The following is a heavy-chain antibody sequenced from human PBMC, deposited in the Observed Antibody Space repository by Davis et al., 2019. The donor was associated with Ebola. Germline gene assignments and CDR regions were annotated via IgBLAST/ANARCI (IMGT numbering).Heavy chain of an antibody. Sequence: GESLKISCAASGFTFSSYSMNWVRQAPGKGLEWVANINQDGSKRYYVDSVRGRFTISRDNAENSLFLQMSSLRAEDTAVYYCASGDGRGRSYDMDVWGQGTTVTVSS. V-gene: IGHV3-7*03. J-gene: IGHJ6*02. D-gene: IGHD3/OR15-3a*01. CDR2: INQDGSKR. CDR3: ASGDGRGRSYDMDV. CDR1: GFTFSSYS.